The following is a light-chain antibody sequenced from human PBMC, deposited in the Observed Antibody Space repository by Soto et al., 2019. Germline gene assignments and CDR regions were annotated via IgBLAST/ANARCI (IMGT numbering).Light chain of an antibody. Sequence: QSALTQPASVSGSPGQSITISCTGTSSDVGSYNLVSWYQQHPGKAPKLMIYEGSKRPSGVSNRFSGSKSGNMASLTISGLQAEDEADYYCCLFGGGTKVTVL. J-gene: IGLJ2*01. CDR2: EGS. CDR1: SSDVGSYNL. CDR3: CL. V-gene: IGLV2-23*01.